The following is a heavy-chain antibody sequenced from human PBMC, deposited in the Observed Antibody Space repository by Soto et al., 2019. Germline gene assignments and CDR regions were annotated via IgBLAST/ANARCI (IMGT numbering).Heavy chain of an antibody. J-gene: IGHJ4*02. D-gene: IGHD6-19*01. V-gene: IGHV3-21*01. CDR3: ARDLWYSSGWPVAY. Sequence: EVQLVESGGGLVKPGGSLRLSCAASGFTFSSYSMNWVRQAPGKGLEWVSSISSSSSYIYYADSVKARFTSSRDNAKNSLSLQMNSLRAEDTAVYYCARDLWYSSGWPVAYWGQGTLVTVSS. CDR1: GFTFSSYS. CDR2: ISSSSSYI.